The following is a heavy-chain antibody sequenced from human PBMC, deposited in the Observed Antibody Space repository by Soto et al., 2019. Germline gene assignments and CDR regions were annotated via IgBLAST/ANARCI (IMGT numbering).Heavy chain of an antibody. CDR1: GFTFKTYG. J-gene: IGHJ5*02. Sequence: GGSLRLSCAASGFTFKTYGISWVRQAPGKGLEWVSAISGRGDSTYYADSVKGRFTISRDNSKNTLYLQMNSLRAEDTAVYYCAKALINYGGRRDEDWFDPWGQGTLVTVSS. D-gene: IGHD4-17*01. CDR3: AKALINYGGRRDEDWFDP. CDR2: ISGRGDST. V-gene: IGHV3-23*01.